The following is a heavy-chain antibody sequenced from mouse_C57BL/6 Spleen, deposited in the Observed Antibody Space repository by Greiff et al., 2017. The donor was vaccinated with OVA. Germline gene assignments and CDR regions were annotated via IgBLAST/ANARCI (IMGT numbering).Heavy chain of an antibody. Sequence: QVHVKQPGAELVRPGSSVKLSCKASGYTFTSYWMDWVKQRPGQGLEWIGNIYPSDSETHYNQKFKDKATLTVDKSSSTAYMQLSSLTSEDSAVYYCARYWGDYWGQGTTLTVSS. V-gene: IGHV1-61*01. CDR2: IYPSDSET. J-gene: IGHJ2*01. CDR3: ARYWGDY. CDR1: GYTFTSYW.